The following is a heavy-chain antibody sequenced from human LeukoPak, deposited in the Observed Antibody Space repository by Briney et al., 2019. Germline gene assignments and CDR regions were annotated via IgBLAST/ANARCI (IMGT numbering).Heavy chain of an antibody. CDR2: IDWDDDK. V-gene: IGHV2-70*04. J-gene: IGHJ4*02. CDR1: GFSLSTSGMR. Sequence: GPALVKPTQTLTLTCTFSGFSLSTSGMRVSWIRQPPGKALEWLARIDWDDDKFYSTSLKTRLTISKDTSKNQVVLTMTNMDPVDTATYYCARSSLGYCSGGSCYKHYDYWGQGTLVTVSS. D-gene: IGHD2-15*01. CDR3: ARSSLGYCSGGSCYKHYDY.